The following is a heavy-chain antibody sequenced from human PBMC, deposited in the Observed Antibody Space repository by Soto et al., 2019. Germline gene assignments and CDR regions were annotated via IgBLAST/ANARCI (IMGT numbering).Heavy chain of an antibody. J-gene: IGHJ1*01. CDR1: GFTFSSYG. CDR3: AGARVVATGGEYFRH. Sequence: QVQLVESGGGVVQPGRSLRLSCAASGFTFSSYGMHWVRQAPGKGLEWVAVIWYDGSNKYYADSVKGRFTISRDNSKNGLFLQMTGRRSEDTAVYYCAGARVVATGGEYFRHWGQGTPGTVSS. V-gene: IGHV3-33*01. D-gene: IGHD5-12*01. CDR2: IWYDGSNK.